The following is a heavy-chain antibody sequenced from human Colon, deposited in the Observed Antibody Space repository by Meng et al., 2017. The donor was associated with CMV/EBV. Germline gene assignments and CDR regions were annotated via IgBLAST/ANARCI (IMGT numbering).Heavy chain of an antibody. V-gene: IGHV3-33*03. Sequence: GASLKISCAASGFTFSSYGMHWVRQAPGKGLEWVAVIWYDGNDKFYADSVKGRFTISRDNSKNTLYLQMNSRRAEDTAVYYCAKDLSPYTTGARVGYWGQGTLVTVSS. D-gene: IGHD1-1*01. CDR2: IWYDGNDK. J-gene: IGHJ4*02. CDR1: GFTFSSYG. CDR3: AKDLSPYTTGARVGY.